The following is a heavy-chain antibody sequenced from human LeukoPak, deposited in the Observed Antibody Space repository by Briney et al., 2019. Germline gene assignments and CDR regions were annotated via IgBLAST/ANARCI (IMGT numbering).Heavy chain of an antibody. CDR3: AAGSRPYYFYYMAV. V-gene: IGHV4-59*08. Sequence: PAETLSLTCTVSGGSIKTYYWSWSRQSPGKGLEWIGSMSYSGTSNYIPSLKSRVSMTIDISKNQFSLKLTSVTAADTALYFCAAGSRPYYFYYMAVWGTGTTVTVS. J-gene: IGHJ6*03. CDR2: MSYSGTS. CDR1: GGSIKTYY.